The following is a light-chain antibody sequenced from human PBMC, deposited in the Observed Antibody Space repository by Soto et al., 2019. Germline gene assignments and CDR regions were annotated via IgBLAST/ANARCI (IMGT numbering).Light chain of an antibody. CDR3: QHYNSYSEA. CDR2: KAS. CDR1: QPISSW. V-gene: IGKV1-5*03. Sequence: DIQMTQSPSTLSGSVGDRVTITCRASQPISSWLAWYQQKPGKAPTLLIYKASTLKSGFPSRFSGSGSGTEITVTISSLQPDDFPTYYCQHYNSYSEAFGQGTKVELK. J-gene: IGKJ1*01.